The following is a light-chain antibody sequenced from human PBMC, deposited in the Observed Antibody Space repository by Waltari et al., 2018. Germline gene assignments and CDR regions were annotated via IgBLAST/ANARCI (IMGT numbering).Light chain of an antibody. CDR3: QQYNSPPWT. CDR1: QGISSW. Sequence: DIQMTQSPSSLSASVGDRVTITCRASQGISSWLAWYQQKPGKAPKLLIYKASNLQTWVPSRFSGSGSGTDFTLTISSLQPEDFATYYCQQYNSPPWTFGQGTKVDIK. J-gene: IGKJ1*01. CDR2: KAS. V-gene: IGKV1-12*02.